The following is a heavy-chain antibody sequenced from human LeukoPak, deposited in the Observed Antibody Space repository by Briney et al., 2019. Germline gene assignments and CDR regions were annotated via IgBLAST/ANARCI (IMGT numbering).Heavy chain of an antibody. D-gene: IGHD2-2*01. CDR1: GGSFSGYY. CDR3: ARDRVPAASTFDY. Sequence: SETLSLTCAVYGGSFSGYYWSWIRQPPGKGLEWIGEINHSGSTNYNPSLKSRVTISVDTSKNQFSLKLSSVTAADMAVYYCARDRVPAASTFDYWGQGTLVTVSS. CDR2: INHSGST. V-gene: IGHV4-34*01. J-gene: IGHJ4*02.